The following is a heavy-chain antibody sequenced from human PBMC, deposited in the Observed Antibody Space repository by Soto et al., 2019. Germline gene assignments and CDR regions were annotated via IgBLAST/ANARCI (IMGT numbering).Heavy chain of an antibody. V-gene: IGHV4-59*08. CDR2: IFYSGTT. J-gene: IGHJ4*02. CDR1: GGSISSYY. D-gene: IGHD1-1*01. Sequence: QVQLQESGPGLVKPSETLSLTCSVSGGSISSYYWGWIRQPPGKGLDWIGNIFYSGTTNYNPSLNRPVTISVDTSKNHFSLKVRSVTAADTAIYFCARHYPIGNNWNYFYYWGRGTLVTVSS. CDR3: ARHYPIGNNWNYFYY.